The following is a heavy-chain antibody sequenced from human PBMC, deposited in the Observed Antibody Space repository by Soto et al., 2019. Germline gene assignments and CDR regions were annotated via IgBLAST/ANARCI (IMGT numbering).Heavy chain of an antibody. CDR1: GYTFTSYA. D-gene: IGHD6-6*01. V-gene: IGHV1-3*01. CDR2: INAGNGNT. Sequence: ASVKVSCKASGYTFTSYAMHWVRQAPGQRLEWMGWINAGNGNTKYSQKFQGRVTITRDTSASTAYMELSSLRSEDTAVYYCARDYSSSSWYYYYGMDVWGQGTTVTSP. J-gene: IGHJ6*02. CDR3: ARDYSSSSWYYYYGMDV.